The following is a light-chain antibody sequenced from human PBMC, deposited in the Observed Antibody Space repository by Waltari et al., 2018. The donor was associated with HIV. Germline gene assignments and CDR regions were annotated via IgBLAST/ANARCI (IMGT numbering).Light chain of an antibody. V-gene: IGLV2-14*01. Sequence: QSALTQPASVSGSPGQSITISCTGTSSDIGESNYVPWYHPHPTKAPKLILFDGSDRSSGVYNRCSGSKAGNTPYLTISGRQAEDEADYYCSSYTTIYTWVFGGGTKLTVL. CDR1: SSDIGESNY. CDR2: DGS. CDR3: SSYTTIYTWV. J-gene: IGLJ3*02.